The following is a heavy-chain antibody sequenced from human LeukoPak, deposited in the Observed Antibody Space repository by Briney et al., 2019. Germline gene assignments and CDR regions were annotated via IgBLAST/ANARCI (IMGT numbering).Heavy chain of an antibody. V-gene: IGHV1-46*03. CDR1: GYTFTSYY. Sequence: ASVKVSCKASGYTFTSYYMHWVRQAPGQGLEWMGIINPSGGSTRYAQKFQGRVTMTRDTSTSTVYMELSSLRSEDTAVYYCARDMGPTYYDFWGADPWGQGTLVTVSS. CDR2: INPSGGST. J-gene: IGHJ5*02. D-gene: IGHD3-3*01. CDR3: ARDMGPTYYDFWGADP.